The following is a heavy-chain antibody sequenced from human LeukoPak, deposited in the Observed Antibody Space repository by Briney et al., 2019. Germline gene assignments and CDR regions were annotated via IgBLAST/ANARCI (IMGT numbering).Heavy chain of an antibody. V-gene: IGHV3-30*02. D-gene: IGHD6-19*01. CDR1: GFTFSSYG. J-gene: IGHJ4*02. Sequence: PGGSLRLSCAASGFTFSSYGMHWVRQAPGKGLEWVAFIRYDGSNKYYADSVKGRFTISRDNSKNTLYLQMNSLRAEDTAVYYCAREWAVADNYFDYWGQGTLVTVSS. CDR2: IRYDGSNK. CDR3: AREWAVADNYFDY.